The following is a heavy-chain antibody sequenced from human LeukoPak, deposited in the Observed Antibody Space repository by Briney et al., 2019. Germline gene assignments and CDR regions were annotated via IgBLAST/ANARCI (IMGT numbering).Heavy chain of an antibody. CDR1: GYTFTSYG. CDR3: ARDSSPRYSSGWPLQGYFDY. J-gene: IGHJ4*02. D-gene: IGHD6-19*01. CDR2: ISAYNGNT. Sequence: ASVKVSCKASGYTFTSYGISWVRQAPGQGLEWMGWISAYNGNTNYAQKLQGRVTMTTDTSTSTAYMELRSLRSDDTAVYYCARDSSPRYSSGWPLQGYFDYWGQGTLVTVSS. V-gene: IGHV1-18*01.